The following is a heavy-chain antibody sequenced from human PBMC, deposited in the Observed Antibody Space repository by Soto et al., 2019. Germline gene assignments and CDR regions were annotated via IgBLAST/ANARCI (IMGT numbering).Heavy chain of an antibody. J-gene: IGHJ4*02. D-gene: IGHD3-10*01. Sequence: PSETLSLTCTVSGGSISSYYWSWIRQPPGKGLEWIGYIYYSGSTNYNPSLKSRVTISVDTSKNQFSLKLSSVTAADTAVYYCARAGYYGSGSYSNLDYWGQGTLVTVSS. CDR1: GGSISSYY. V-gene: IGHV4-59*01. CDR2: IYYSGST. CDR3: ARAGYYGSGSYSNLDY.